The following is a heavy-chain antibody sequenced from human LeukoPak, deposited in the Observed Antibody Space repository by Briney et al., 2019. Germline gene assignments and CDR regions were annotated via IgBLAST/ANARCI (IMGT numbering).Heavy chain of an antibody. Sequence: GSLRLSCAASGFTFSSYSMNWVRQPPGKGLEWIGEIYHSGSTNYNPSLKSRVTISVDKSKNQFSLKLSSVTAADTAVYYCARDKRLLVRWGFDPWGQGTLVTVSS. D-gene: IGHD3-10*01. CDR3: ARDKRLLVRWGFDP. V-gene: IGHV4-4*02. J-gene: IGHJ5*02. CDR1: GFTFSSYSM. CDR2: IYHSGST.